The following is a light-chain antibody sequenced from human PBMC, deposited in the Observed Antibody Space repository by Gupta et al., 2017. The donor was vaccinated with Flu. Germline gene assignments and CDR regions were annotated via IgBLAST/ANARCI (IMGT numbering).Light chain of an antibody. Sequence: PSTLSAFIGDRVTITCRASQSISSWLAWYQQKPGKAPKLLIYKASSLESGVPSRFSGSGSGTEFTLTISSLQPDDFATYYCQQYNSFSWTFGQGTKVEIK. CDR2: KAS. CDR1: QSISSW. V-gene: IGKV1-5*03. CDR3: QQYNSFSWT. J-gene: IGKJ1*01.